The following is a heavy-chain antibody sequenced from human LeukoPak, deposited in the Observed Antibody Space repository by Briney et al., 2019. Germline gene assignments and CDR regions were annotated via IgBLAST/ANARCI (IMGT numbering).Heavy chain of an antibody. CDR1: GFTFSSYE. CDR2: ISSSGSTI. D-gene: IGHD1-1*01. CDR3: ARDWKGIDY. J-gene: IGHJ4*02. V-gene: IGHV3-48*03. Sequence: GGSLRLSCAASGFTFSSYEMNWVRQAPGKGLEWVSYISSSGSTIYYADSVKGRFTISRDNAKNSLYLQMNSLSAEDTAVYYCARDWKGIDYWGQGTLVTVSS.